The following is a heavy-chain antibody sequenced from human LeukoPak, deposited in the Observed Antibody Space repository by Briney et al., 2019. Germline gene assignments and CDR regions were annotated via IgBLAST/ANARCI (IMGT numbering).Heavy chain of an antibody. CDR1: GSTFSNAW. Sequence: GGSLRLSCAASGSTFSNAWMIWFRQAQGKGLEWVGRIKSKTDGGTTDYAAPVKGRFTISRDDPKNTLYLQMNSLKTEDTAVYYCTKGSWFDPWGQGTLVTVSS. CDR3: TKGSWFDP. J-gene: IGHJ5*02. CDR2: IKSKTDGGTT. V-gene: IGHV3-15*01.